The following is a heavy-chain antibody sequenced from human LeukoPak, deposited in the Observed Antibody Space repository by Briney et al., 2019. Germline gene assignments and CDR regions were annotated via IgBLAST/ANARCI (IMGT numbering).Heavy chain of an antibody. CDR3: ARGGYSGSYPLKDYYYYMDV. CDR1: GFTVSSNY. V-gene: IGHV3-53*01. D-gene: IGHD1-26*01. J-gene: IGHJ6*03. CDR2: IYSGGST. Sequence: GGSLRLSCAASGFTVSSNYMSWVRQAPGKGLEWVSVIYSGGSTYYADSVKGRFTISRDNSKNTLYLQMNSLRAEDTAVYYCARGGYSGSYPLKDYYYYMDVWGKGTTVTISS.